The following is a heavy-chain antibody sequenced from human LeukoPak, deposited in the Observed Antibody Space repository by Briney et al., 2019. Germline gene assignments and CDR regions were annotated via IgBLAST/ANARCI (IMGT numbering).Heavy chain of an antibody. CDR1: GGSFSGYY. J-gene: IGHJ6*02. V-gene: IGHV4-34*01. CDR2: INHSGST. CDR3: ARAPSLYYYYYYGMDV. Sequence: SETLSLTCAVYGGSFSGYYWSWIRQPPGKGLEWIGEINHSGSTNYNPSLKSRVTISVDTSKNQFSLKLSSVTAADTAVYYCARAPSLYYYYYYGMDVWGQGTTVTVSS.